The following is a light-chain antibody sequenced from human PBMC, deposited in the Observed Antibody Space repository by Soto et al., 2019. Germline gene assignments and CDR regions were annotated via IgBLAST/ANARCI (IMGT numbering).Light chain of an antibody. CDR2: AAS. CDR1: HIVSSNF. V-gene: IGKV3-20*01. J-gene: IGKJ2*01. Sequence: EIVLAQCPGTLSLSPGERATLSCRASHIVSSNFLAWYQQTPGQAPRLLIYAASSRATGIPDRFSGSGSGTDFSLTISRLEPEDFAVYYCQQYGTSPYTFGQGTKVEIK. CDR3: QQYGTSPYT.